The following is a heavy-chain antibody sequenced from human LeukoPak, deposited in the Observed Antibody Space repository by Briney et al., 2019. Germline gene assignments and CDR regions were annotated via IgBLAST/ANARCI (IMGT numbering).Heavy chain of an antibody. CDR3: ARDPVIAVAGTDY. J-gene: IGHJ4*02. D-gene: IGHD6-19*01. CDR1: GFTFSNYS. CDR2: IGTTGSYI. V-gene: IGHV3-21*01. Sequence: GGSLRLSCAASGFTFSNYSMNWVRQAPGKGLEWVSSIGTTGSYIFYADSVKGRFTISRDNAKNTLYLQMNSLRAEDTAVYYCARDPVIAVAGTDYWGQGTLVTVSS.